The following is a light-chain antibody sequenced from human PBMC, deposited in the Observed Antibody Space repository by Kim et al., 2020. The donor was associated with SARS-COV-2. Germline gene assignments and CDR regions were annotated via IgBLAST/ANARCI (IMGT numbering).Light chain of an antibody. V-gene: IGLV4-60*03. Sequence: SVKLTSTRTSGNSNYYIAWHQQQPGKAPPFLMKVEGSGSYDEGGGVPDRFSGSRSGADRYLIISNLQAEDEADYYCETWDSNIQVFGGGTKVTVL. CDR3: ETWDSNIQV. CDR2: VEGSGSY. CDR1: SGNSNYY. J-gene: IGLJ3*02.